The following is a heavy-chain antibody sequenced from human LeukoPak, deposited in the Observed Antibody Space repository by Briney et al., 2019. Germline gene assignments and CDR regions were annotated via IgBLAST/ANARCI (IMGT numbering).Heavy chain of an antibody. CDR2: IYSVGST. Sequence: GGSLRLSCAASVFTLSSNYMRWVRQAPGKGREWVSDIYSVGSTYYADSPKGRFTISRNNSQNTLYLQMNSLRAEDTAVYYCARGLTFGTPMDVWGQGTTVTVSS. CDR1: VFTLSSNY. V-gene: IGHV3-53*04. CDR3: ARGLTFGTPMDV. J-gene: IGHJ6*02. D-gene: IGHD3-10*01.